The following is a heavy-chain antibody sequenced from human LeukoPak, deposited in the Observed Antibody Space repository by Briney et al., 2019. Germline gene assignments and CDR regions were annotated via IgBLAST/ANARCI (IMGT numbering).Heavy chain of an antibody. D-gene: IGHD3-3*01. J-gene: IGHJ4*02. CDR3: ASSYDFRSAYYVY. CDR1: GFTFSIYS. V-gene: IGHV3-21*01. CDR2: ISNSDSSI. Sequence: GGSLRLSCAASGFTFSIYSMNWVRQAPGKGLEWVSSISNSDSSIYYADSVKGRFTISRDNAKNSLYLQMNSLRAEDTAVYYCASSYDFRSAYYVYWGQGTLVTVSS.